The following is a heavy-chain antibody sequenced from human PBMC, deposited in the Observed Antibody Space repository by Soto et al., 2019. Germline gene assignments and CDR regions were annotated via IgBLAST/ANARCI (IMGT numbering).Heavy chain of an antibody. CDR2: IYYTGTT. J-gene: IGHJ4*02. V-gene: IGHV4-59*01. Sequence: PSETLSLTCTVSGGSIRSYYWSWIRQPAGKGLEWIGYIYYTGTTNYNPSLKSRVTISVDTSKNQIPLKLNSVTAADTAMYYCARAIDFDYWGQGTLVTV. CDR1: GGSIRSYY. CDR3: ARAIDFDY.